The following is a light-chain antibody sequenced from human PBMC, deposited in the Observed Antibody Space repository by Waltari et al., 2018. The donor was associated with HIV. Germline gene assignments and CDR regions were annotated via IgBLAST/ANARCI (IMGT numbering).Light chain of an antibody. CDR1: QSVSTY. Sequence: EIVLTQSPATLSLSPGERATLSCRASQSVSTYLAWYQQRPGQAPRLLIYDASDRATGIPARFSGSGSETDCTLTIRSLGPEDFAVDCGQQRTNSPTWTFGQGTMVEIK. CDR3: QQRTNSPTWT. V-gene: IGKV3-11*01. CDR2: DAS. J-gene: IGKJ1*01.